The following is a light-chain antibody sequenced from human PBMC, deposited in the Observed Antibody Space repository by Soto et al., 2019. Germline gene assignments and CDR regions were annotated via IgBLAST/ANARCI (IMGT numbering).Light chain of an antibody. CDR3: QQYGTSEII. Sequence: EFVLTQSPGTVSLSLGERATLSVRASQSLTNSFIAWYQQRPGQAPRLLIYDTSSRASGIPDRFSGSGSGTDFTLTLSRLETEDFAVFYCQQYGTSEIIFGQGTRLEIK. CDR2: DTS. CDR1: QSLTNSF. V-gene: IGKV3-20*01. J-gene: IGKJ5*01.